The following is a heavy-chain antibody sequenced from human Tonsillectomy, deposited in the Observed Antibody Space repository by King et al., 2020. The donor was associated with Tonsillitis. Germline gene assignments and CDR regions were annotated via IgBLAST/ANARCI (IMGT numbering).Heavy chain of an antibody. CDR1: GLTFSTYS. CDR3: ARYGLAYNYYHRSDHYLY. D-gene: IGHD3-22*01. V-gene: IGHV3-21*01. Sequence: VQLVESGGGLVKPGGSLRLSCAASGLTFSTYSMNWVRQAPGKGLEWVSSISSSSNYINYADSVKGRFTISRDNAKNPLYLQMNSLRAEDTAVYFCARYGLAYNYYHRSDHYLYWGQGTLVTVSS. CDR2: ISSSSNYI. J-gene: IGHJ1*01.